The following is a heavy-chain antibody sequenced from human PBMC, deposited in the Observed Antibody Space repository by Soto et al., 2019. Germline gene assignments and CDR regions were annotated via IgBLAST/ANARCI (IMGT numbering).Heavy chain of an antibody. J-gene: IGHJ4*02. Sequence: ASVKVSCKASGGTFSSYTISWVRQAPGQGLEWMGRIIPILGIANYAQKFQGRVTITADKSTSTAYMELSSLRSEDTAVYYCARMDCSSTSCFHYWGQGTLVTVSS. CDR1: GGTFSSYT. V-gene: IGHV1-69*02. CDR3: ARMDCSSTSCFHY. CDR2: IIPILGIA. D-gene: IGHD2-2*01.